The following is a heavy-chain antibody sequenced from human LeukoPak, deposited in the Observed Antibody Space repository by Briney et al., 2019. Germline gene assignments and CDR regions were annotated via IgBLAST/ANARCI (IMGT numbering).Heavy chain of an antibody. V-gene: IGHV3-30*03. D-gene: IGHD4-17*01. CDR3: ARDLSVTPTPNWFDP. CDR1: GFTFSSYG. J-gene: IGHJ5*02. CDR2: ISYDGSNK. Sequence: PGGSLRLSCAASGFTFSSYGMHWVRQAPGKGLGWVAVISYDGSNKYYADSVKGRFTISRDNSKNTLYLQMNSLRAEDTAVYYCARDLSVTPTPNWFDPWGQGTLVTVSS.